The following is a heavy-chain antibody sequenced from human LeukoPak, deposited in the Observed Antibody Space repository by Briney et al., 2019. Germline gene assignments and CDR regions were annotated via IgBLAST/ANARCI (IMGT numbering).Heavy chain of an antibody. CDR2: IHSSGST. J-gene: IGHJ3*02. CDR1: GGSISSVPDY. V-gene: IGHV4-61*02. D-gene: IGHD2-2*03. Sequence: SQTLSLTCTVSGGSISSVPDYWSWIRQPAGKGLEWIGRIHSSGSTNYNPSLKSRVTISVDTSKNQFSLKLSSVTAADTAVYYCARRWIEGDAFDIWGQGTMVTVSS. CDR3: ARRWIEGDAFDI.